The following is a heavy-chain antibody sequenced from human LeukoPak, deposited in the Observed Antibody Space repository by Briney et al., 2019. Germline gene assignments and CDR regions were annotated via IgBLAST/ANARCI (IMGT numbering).Heavy chain of an antibody. CDR3: AKDYGTYYYDSSGYCDY. Sequence: PGGSLRLSCAASGLTFSSYGMHWVRQAPGKGLEWVAVISYDGSNKYYADSVKGRFTISRDNSKNTLYLQMNSLRAEDTAVYYCAKDYGTYYYDSSGYCDYWGQGTLVTVSS. CDR2: ISYDGSNK. CDR1: GLTFSSYG. D-gene: IGHD3-22*01. J-gene: IGHJ4*02. V-gene: IGHV3-30*18.